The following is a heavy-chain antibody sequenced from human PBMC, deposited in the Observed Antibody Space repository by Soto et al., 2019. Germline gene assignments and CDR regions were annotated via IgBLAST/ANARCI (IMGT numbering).Heavy chain of an antibody. Sequence: PSETLSLTCAVSGGSISSGGYSWSWIRQPPGKGLEWIGYIYHSGSTYYNPSLKSRVTISVDRSKNQFSLKLSSVTAADTAVYYCARSLNAMVRGVINWFDPWGQGTLVTVSS. D-gene: IGHD3-10*01. CDR3: ARSLNAMVRGVINWFDP. V-gene: IGHV4-30-2*01. CDR1: GGSISSGGYS. J-gene: IGHJ5*02. CDR2: IYHSGST.